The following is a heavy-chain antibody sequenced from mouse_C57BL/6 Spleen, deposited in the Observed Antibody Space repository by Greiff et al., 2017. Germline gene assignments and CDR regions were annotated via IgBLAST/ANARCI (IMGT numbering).Heavy chain of an antibody. J-gene: IGHJ4*01. Sequence: EVQLQQSGPELVKPGASVKIPCKASGYTFTDYNMDWVKQSHGKSLEWIGDINPNNGGTIYNQKFKGKATLTVDKSSSTAYMELRSLTSEDTAVYYCARHDYGGYAMDYWGQGTSVTVSS. D-gene: IGHD2-4*01. CDR2: INPNNGGT. CDR3: ARHDYGGYAMDY. V-gene: IGHV1-18*01. CDR1: GYTFTDYN.